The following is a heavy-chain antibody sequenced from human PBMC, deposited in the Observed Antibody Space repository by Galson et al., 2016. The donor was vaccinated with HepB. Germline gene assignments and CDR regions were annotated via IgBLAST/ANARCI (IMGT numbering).Heavy chain of an antibody. Sequence: TLSLTCIVSGASVSNGNYYWSWIRQPPGKGLEWTGYIYYSGSTNYNVSLKSRLTISIDTSKNQFSLKLSSVTAADTAMYYCARHVRFTTDFDYWGQGILVTVSS. CDR3: ARHVRFTTDFDY. V-gene: IGHV4-61*01. CDR1: GASVSNGNYY. CDR2: IYYSGST. D-gene: IGHD3-3*01. J-gene: IGHJ4*02.